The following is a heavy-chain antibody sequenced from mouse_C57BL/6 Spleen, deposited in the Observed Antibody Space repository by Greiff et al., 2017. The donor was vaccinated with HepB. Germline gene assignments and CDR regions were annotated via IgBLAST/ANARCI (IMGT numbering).Heavy chain of an antibody. CDR1: GYTFTDYY. V-gene: IGHV1-76*01. CDR3: ARLGTTVVANYFDY. J-gene: IGHJ2*01. Sequence: VQLKESGAELVRPGASVKLSCKASGYTFTDYYINWVKQRPGQGLEWIARIYPGSGNTYYNEKFKGKATLTAEKSSSTAYTHLSSLTSEDSAVYFCARLGTTVVANYFDYWGQGTTLTVSS. D-gene: IGHD1-1*01. CDR2: IYPGSGNT.